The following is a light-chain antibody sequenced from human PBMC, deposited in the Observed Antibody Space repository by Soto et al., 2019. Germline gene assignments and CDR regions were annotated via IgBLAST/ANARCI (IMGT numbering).Light chain of an antibody. J-gene: IGLJ3*02. Sequence: QAVVTQAPSFSVSPGGTVTLTCGLSSGSVSTNNYPSWYHQTPGQAPRTLIYNTDTRSSGVPDRFSGSILGNKAALTITGAQADDESDYYCGLYLGSGIGVFGGGTKLTVL. CDR1: SGSVSTNNY. CDR3: GLYLGSGIGV. V-gene: IGLV8-61*01. CDR2: NTD.